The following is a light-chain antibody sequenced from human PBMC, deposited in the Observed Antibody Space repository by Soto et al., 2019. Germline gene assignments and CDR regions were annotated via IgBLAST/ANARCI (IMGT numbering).Light chain of an antibody. CDR2: DAS. CDR3: QQYETFSGT. CDR1: RSINKW. J-gene: IGKJ1*01. Sequence: DIQMTQSPSTLSASVGDTVTITCRASRSINKWLAWYQQKPGKAPTLLIYDASALPRGVPSRFSGSGSGTKFTLTIASLQPDDFATYYCQQYETFSGTFGPGTKVDIK. V-gene: IGKV1-5*01.